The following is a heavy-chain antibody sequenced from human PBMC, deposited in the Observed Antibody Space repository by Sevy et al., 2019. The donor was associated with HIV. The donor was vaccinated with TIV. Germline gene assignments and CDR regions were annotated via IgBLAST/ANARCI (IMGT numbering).Heavy chain of an antibody. CDR2: ISYDGINK. Sequence: GGSLRLSCVASGFTFSNYAMSWVRQAPGKGLEWVAVISYDGINKYYGDSVKGRFIISRDRSKNTLYLQMNILRIEDTAVYYCAKDFTGFYGMDVWGQGTTVTVSS. CDR3: AKDFTGFYGMDV. CDR1: GFTFSNYA. D-gene: IGHD3-9*01. V-gene: IGHV3-30*18. J-gene: IGHJ6*02.